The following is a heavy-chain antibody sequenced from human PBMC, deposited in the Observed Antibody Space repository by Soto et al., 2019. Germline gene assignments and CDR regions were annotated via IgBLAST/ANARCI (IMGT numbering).Heavy chain of an antibody. V-gene: IGHV1-8*01. D-gene: IGHD2-21*01. CDR3: VRAPLDYYSADYFDN. CDR2: MNPNSGNT. Sequence: QVQLVQSGAEVKRPGASVKVSCKASGYTFTENDINWVRQATGQGLEWMGWMNPNSGNTGYAQKFQGRVTMTRDNSITTAYMELSSQRSEDTAVYFCVRAPLDYYSADYFDNWGQGTLVTVSS. CDR1: GYTFTEND. J-gene: IGHJ4*02.